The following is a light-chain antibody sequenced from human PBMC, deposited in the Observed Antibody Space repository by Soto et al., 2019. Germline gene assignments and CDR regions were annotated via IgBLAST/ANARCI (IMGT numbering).Light chain of an antibody. Sequence: QSVLTQPPSASGTPGQRVTISCSGSSSNIGSNTVNWYQQLPGTAPKLLIYSNNQRPSGVPDRFSGSKSGTSASLAISGLQSEDEADYYCWSYTTSDMWVFGGGTKLTVL. J-gene: IGLJ3*02. CDR3: WSYTTSDMWV. CDR2: SNN. CDR1: SSNIGSNT. V-gene: IGLV1-44*01.